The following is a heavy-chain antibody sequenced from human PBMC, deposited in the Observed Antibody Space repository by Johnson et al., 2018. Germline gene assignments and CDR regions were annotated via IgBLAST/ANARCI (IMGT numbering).Heavy chain of an antibody. CDR1: GFTFRTSI. V-gene: IGHV3-23*04. CDR3: AKASWSGLRDHVVGV. CDR2: ISDNVGST. Sequence: EVQLVETGGGLVKPGGSLRLSCEASGFTFRTSIMNWPHQAPGKGLEWVPLISDNVGSTYYADSVKGRFPISSDNSRNNRYQQMNSLRAEDTAVYYCAKASWSGLRDHVVGVWGQGTMVTVSA. D-gene: IGHD3-3*01. J-gene: IGHJ3*01.